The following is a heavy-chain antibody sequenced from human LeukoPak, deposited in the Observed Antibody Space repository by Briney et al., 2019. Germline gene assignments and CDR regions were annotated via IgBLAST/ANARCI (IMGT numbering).Heavy chain of an antibody. CDR1: GGSISSGGYY. J-gene: IGHJ6*02. D-gene: IGHD3-22*01. CDR3: ARYDDSSGFKYYYYNGMDV. Sequence: PSETLSLTCTVSGGSISSGGYYWSWIRQHPGKGLEWIGYIYYSGSTYYNPSLKSRVTISVDTSKNQFSLKLSSVTAADTAAYYCARYDDSSGFKYYYYNGMDVWGQGTTVTVSS. V-gene: IGHV4-31*03. CDR2: IYYSGST.